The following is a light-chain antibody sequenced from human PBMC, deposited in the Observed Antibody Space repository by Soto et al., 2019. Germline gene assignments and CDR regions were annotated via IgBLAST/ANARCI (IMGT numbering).Light chain of an antibody. Sequence: DIQLTQSPSFLSASVGDRVAITCRASQGINSHLAWYQQGPGKAPNLLIYAASSLQRGVSSRFSGSGSGTDFTLTIAGLQPEDFGSYYCQQTYTLPFSFGPGTKVDIK. J-gene: IGKJ3*01. V-gene: IGKV1-9*01. CDR3: QQTYTLPFS. CDR1: QGINSH. CDR2: AAS.